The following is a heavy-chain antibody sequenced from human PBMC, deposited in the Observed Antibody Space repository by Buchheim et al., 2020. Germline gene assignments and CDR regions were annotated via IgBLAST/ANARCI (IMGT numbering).Heavy chain of an antibody. D-gene: IGHD3-22*01. CDR3: ARHFYDTSGYYYVPQGAFDI. Sequence: QLQLQESGPGLVKPSETLSLTCTVSGGSISSSSYYWGWIRQPPGKGLEWIGSINYSGSTYYNPSLKSRVTISVDTSKNQFSLKLSSVTAADTAVYYCARHFYDTSGYYYVPQGAFDIWGQGT. J-gene: IGHJ3*02. CDR2: INYSGST. CDR1: GGSISSSSYY. V-gene: IGHV4-39*01.